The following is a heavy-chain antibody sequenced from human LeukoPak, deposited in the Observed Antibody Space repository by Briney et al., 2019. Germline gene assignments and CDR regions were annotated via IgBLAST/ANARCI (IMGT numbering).Heavy chain of an antibody. CDR3: AREAQNCSGGSCYSDFDY. Sequence: SETLSLTCAVSGGSISSGGYSWSWIRQPPGKGLEWIGYIYHSGSTYYNPSLKSRVTISVDTSKNQFSLKLSSVTAADTAVYYCAREAQNCSGGSCYSDFDYWGQGTLVTVSS. D-gene: IGHD2-15*01. V-gene: IGHV4-30-2*01. CDR2: IYHSGST. CDR1: GGSISSGGYS. J-gene: IGHJ4*02.